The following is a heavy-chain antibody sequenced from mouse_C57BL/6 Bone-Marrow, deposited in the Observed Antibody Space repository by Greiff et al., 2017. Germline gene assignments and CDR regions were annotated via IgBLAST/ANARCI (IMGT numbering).Heavy chain of an antibody. CDR2: IDPSDSYT. Sequence: QVQLQQPGAELVMPGASVKLSCKASGYTFTSYWMHWVKQRPGQGLEWIGEIDPSDSYTNYNQKFKGKATLTVDKSSSTAYMQLSSLTSEDAAVYDCARGDYSNYEEVWFAYWGKGTLVTVSA. CDR1: GYTFTSYW. V-gene: IGHV1-69*01. CDR3: ARGDYSNYEEVWFAY. J-gene: IGHJ3*01. D-gene: IGHD2-5*01.